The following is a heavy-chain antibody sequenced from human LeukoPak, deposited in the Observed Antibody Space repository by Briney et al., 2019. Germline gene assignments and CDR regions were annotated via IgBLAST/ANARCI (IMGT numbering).Heavy chain of an antibody. CDR3: AREAEQQLVRSWFDP. J-gene: IGHJ5*02. D-gene: IGHD6-13*01. CDR1: GFTFSSYS. V-gene: IGHV3-21*01. CDR2: ISSSSSYI. Sequence: GGSLRLSCAASGFTFSSYSMNWVRQAPGKGLEWVSSISSSSSYIYYADSVKGRFTISRDNAKNSLYLQMNSLGAEDTAVYYCAREAEQQLVRSWFDPWGQGTLVTVSS.